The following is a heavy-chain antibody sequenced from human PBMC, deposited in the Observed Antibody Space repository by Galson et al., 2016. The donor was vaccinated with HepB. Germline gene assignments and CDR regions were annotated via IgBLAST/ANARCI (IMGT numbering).Heavy chain of an antibody. CDR3: AKDIMRSYYSDYVMDV. CDR2: IRGSGGTT. J-gene: IGHJ6*02. Sequence: SLRLSCAASGFTFSIYAMRWVRQAPGKGLEWISVIRGSGGTTYYADSVKGRFTISRDNSKKTLYLQMNSLRAEDTAVYFCAKDIMRSYYSDYVMDVWGQGTTVTVSS. CDR1: GFTFSIYA. V-gene: IGHV3-23*01.